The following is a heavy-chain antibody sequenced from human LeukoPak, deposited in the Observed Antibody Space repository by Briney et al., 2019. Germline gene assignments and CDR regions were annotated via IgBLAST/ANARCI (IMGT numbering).Heavy chain of an antibody. D-gene: IGHD1-26*01. CDR1: GFTVSTNS. J-gene: IGHJ4*02. V-gene: IGHV3-23*01. CDR2: ISGSGGST. Sequence: PGGSLRLSCTVSGFTVSTNSMSWVRQAPGKGLEWVSAISGSGGSTYYADSVKGRFTISRDNSKNTLYLQMNSLRAEDTAVYYCANPGAHYFDYWGQGTLVTVSS. CDR3: ANPGAHYFDY.